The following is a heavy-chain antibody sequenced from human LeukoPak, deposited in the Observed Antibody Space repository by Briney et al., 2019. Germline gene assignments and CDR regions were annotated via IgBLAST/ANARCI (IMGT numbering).Heavy chain of an antibody. D-gene: IGHD1-26*01. J-gene: IGHJ6*02. CDR2: IYIDGIT. V-gene: IGHV4-34*01. Sequence: KPSETLSLTCAVYGGSFSGYYWSWIRQPPGKGLEWIGSIYIDGITHYNSSLQSRVTLSIDTSKNHFSLRLTSVTAADTAVFYCARLFTRAWEYRYGMDVWGQGTAVTVSS. CDR1: GGSFSGYY. CDR3: ARLFTRAWEYRYGMDV.